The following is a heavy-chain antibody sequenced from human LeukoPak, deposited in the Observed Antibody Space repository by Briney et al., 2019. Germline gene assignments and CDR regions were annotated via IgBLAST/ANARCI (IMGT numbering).Heavy chain of an antibody. CDR2: IYTSGST. D-gene: IGHD3-3*01. V-gene: IGHV4-61*02. CDR3: ARAENDFWSGYYFDY. Sequence: SQTLSLTCTVSGGPISSGSYYWSWIRQPAGKGLECIGRIYTSGSTNYNPSLKSRVTISVDTSKNQFSLKLSSVTAADTAVYYCARAENDFWSGYYFDYWGQGTLVTVSS. J-gene: IGHJ4*02. CDR1: GGPISSGSYY.